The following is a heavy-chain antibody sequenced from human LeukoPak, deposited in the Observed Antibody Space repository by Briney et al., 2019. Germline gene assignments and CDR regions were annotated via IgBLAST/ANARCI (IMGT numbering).Heavy chain of an antibody. V-gene: IGHV3-48*02. CDR1: GFTYSNYN. CDR2: ISSSSRAT. D-gene: IGHD4-11*01. CDR3: AAYSNYAYSFDP. Sequence: GGSLRLSCTASGFTYSNYNMNWVRQAPGKGLEWVSYISSSSRATYYADSVKGRFTISRDNAKNSLYLQMNSLTDEDTAVYYCAAYSNYAYSFDPWGQGTLVTVSS. J-gene: IGHJ5*02.